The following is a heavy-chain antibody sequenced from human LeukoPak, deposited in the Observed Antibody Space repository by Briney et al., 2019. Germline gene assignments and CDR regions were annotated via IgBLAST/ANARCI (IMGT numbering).Heavy chain of an antibody. V-gene: IGHV1-18*01. Sequence: GSSVKVSCKASGGTFSSYAISWVRQAPGQGLEWMGWISAYDGNTNYAQTVRDRVTMTTDTSTSTAYMELRSLRSDDTAVYYCARDDKSSAYEPDYWGQGTLVTVSS. J-gene: IGHJ4*02. CDR1: GGTFSSYA. D-gene: IGHD5-12*01. CDR3: ARDDKSSAYEPDY. CDR2: ISAYDGNT.